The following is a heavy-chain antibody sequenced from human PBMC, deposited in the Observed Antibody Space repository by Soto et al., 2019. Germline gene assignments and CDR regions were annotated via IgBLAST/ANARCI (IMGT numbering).Heavy chain of an antibody. CDR2: IIPIFGTA. V-gene: IGHV1-69*13. CDR3: ARVVGLRYYDFWSGPFDY. D-gene: IGHD3-3*01. CDR1: GGTFSSYA. Sequence: SVKVSCKASGGTFSSYAISWVRQAPGQGLEWMGGIIPIFGTANYAQKFQGRVTITADESTSTAYMELSSLRSEDTAVYYCARVVGLRYYDFWSGPFDYWGQGTLVTVSS. J-gene: IGHJ4*02.